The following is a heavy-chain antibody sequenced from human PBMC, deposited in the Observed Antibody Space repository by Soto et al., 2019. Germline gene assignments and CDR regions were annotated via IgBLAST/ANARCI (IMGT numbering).Heavy chain of an antibody. J-gene: IGHJ6*02. CDR3: AREHTSCYGCPKYYYYGMDV. Sequence: GGSLRLSCAASGFTVSSNFMTWVRQAPGKGLEWVSVIYSGGTTYYADSVKGRFTISRDNSKNTLYLQMNSLRAEDTAVYYCAREHTSCYGCPKYYYYGMDVWGQGTTVTVSS. D-gene: IGHD2-2*01. CDR2: IYSGGTT. CDR1: GFTVSSNF. V-gene: IGHV3-53*01.